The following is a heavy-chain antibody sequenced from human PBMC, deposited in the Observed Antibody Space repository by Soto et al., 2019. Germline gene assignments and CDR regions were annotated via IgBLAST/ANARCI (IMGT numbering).Heavy chain of an antibody. CDR2: ISAYNGNT. Sequence: ASVKVSCKASGYTFTRYGISWVRQAPGQGLEWMGWISAYNGNTNYAQKLQGRVTMTTDTSTSTAYMELRSLRSDDTAVYYCERGDYYDSSGYAFDIWGQGTMVTVSS. D-gene: IGHD3-22*01. CDR3: ERGDYYDSSGYAFDI. J-gene: IGHJ3*02. V-gene: IGHV1-18*01. CDR1: GYTFTRYG.